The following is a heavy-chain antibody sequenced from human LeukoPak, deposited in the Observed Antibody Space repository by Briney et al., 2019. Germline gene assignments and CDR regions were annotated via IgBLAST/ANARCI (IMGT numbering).Heavy chain of an antibody. Sequence: SETLSLTCAVYGGSFSGYYWGWIRQPPGKGLEWIGEINHSGSTNYNPSLKSRVTISVGTSKNQFSLKLSSVTAADTAVYYCARDRGTWNDDGFDYWGQGTLVTVSS. CDR1: GGSFSGYY. CDR3: ARDRGTWNDDGFDY. D-gene: IGHD1-1*01. CDR2: INHSGST. V-gene: IGHV4-34*01. J-gene: IGHJ4*02.